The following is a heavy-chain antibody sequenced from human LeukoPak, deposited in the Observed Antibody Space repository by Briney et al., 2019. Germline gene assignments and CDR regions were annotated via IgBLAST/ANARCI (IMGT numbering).Heavy chain of an antibody. Sequence: GGSLRLSCAVSGFSVSNNYMNWVRQAPGKGLEWVGRIRSNSDGGTIDYAAPVKGRFTLSRDDSKTTLYLQMNSLQTEDTAVYYCATDFYDSTWGQGTLVTVSS. CDR2: IRSNSDGGTI. CDR1: GFSVSNNY. J-gene: IGHJ5*02. CDR3: ATDFYDST. V-gene: IGHV3-15*07. D-gene: IGHD3-22*01.